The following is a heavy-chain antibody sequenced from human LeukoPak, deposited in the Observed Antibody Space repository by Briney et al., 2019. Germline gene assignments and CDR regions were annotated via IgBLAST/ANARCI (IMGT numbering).Heavy chain of an antibody. J-gene: IGHJ4*02. V-gene: IGHV3-15*01. Sequence: PGGSVRLSCAASGFTVTNAWMYWVRQAPGKGLEWVARIKPRTDGGTTDYAAPVKGRFTISRDDSKNTLYLEMNSLKTEDTGVFYCATRINRDGYNWAYDHWGQGTLVTVSS. CDR3: ATRINRDGYNWAYDH. CDR1: GFTVTNAW. CDR2: IKPRTDGGTT. D-gene: IGHD5-24*01.